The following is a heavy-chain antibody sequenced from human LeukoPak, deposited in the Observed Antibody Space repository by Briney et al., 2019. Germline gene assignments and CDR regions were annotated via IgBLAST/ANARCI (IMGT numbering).Heavy chain of an antibody. D-gene: IGHD3-10*01. V-gene: IGHV3-23*01. CDR1: GGSISSGDYY. J-gene: IGHJ1*01. CDR3: AKYFASGSYYKLPH. CDR2: ISGSGAYT. Sequence: ETLSLTCTVSGGSISSGDYYWSWIRQAPGKGLEWVSTISGSGAYTYYADSVKGRFTISRDNSKNTLYLQMNSLRAEDTAVYYCAKYFASGSYYKLPHWGQGTLVTVSS.